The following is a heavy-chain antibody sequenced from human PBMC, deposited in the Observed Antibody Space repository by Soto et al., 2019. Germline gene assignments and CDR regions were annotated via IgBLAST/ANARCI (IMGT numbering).Heavy chain of an antibody. Sequence: QVQLVQSGAEVKKPGASVKVSCKASGYTFNSYGISWLRQAPGQGLEWMGWISAYDGDTKYAQKFQGRVTMTTDTSTSTANMEVRSLRSDDTAVYYCARSSGTPYIWFDPWGQGTLVTVSS. CDR1: GYTFNSYG. J-gene: IGHJ5*02. CDR3: ARSSGTPYIWFDP. CDR2: ISAYDGDT. D-gene: IGHD1-26*01. V-gene: IGHV1-18*01.